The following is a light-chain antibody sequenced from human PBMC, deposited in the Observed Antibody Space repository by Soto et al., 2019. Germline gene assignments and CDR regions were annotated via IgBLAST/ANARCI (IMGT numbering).Light chain of an antibody. J-gene: IGKJ4*01. V-gene: IGKV3-20*01. CDR1: QPVASNY. Sequence: EIVLTQSPGTLSLSPGDRATVSCRASQPVASNYIAWYQQKAGQAPRLLIYSSDVRATGIPDRFSGSGSGKDFSLTISRLEPEDFAVYCCQHYGGSVTFGGGTKVEIK. CDR2: SSD. CDR3: QHYGGSVT.